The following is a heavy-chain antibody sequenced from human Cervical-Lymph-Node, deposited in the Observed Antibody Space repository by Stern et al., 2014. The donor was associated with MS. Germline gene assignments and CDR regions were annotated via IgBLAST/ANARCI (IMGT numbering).Heavy chain of an antibody. D-gene: IGHD3-3*01. V-gene: IGHV3-21*01. CDR1: GFTFSSHS. CDR2: ISRSSSYI. Sequence: EVQLVESGGGLVKPGGSLRLSCAASGFTFSSHSMNWVRQAPGKGLEWVSSISRSSSYIHYADSVKGRFTISRDNAKNSLYLQMNSLRAEDTAVYYCAREYYHFWSGGDGDAFDIWGQGTMVTVSS. J-gene: IGHJ3*02. CDR3: AREYYHFWSGGDGDAFDI.